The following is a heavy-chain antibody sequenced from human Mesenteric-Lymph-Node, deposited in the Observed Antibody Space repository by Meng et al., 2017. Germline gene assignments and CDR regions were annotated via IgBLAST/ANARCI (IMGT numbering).Heavy chain of an antibody. CDR2: ITNTPNRYPT. Sequence: EVQLVESGGGLVQPGGSLRLSCSASGFTFTDHYMDWVRQDPGKGLEWVGRITNTPNRYPTNYASSVKGRFTISRDDSKNSLYLEMNSLKNEDTAVYYCARDTSTSLDYWGQGALVTVSS. V-gene: IGHV3-72*01. CDR1: GFTFTDHY. J-gene: IGHJ4*02. D-gene: IGHD2/OR15-2a*01. CDR3: ARDTSTSLDY.